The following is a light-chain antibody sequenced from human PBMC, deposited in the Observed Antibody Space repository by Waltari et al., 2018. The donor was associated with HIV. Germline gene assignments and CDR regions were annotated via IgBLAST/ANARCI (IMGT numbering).Light chain of an antibody. CDR1: QSVGDY. CDR3: QHRTNWPPFT. CDR2: DTS. Sequence: EIVLTQSPGTLSLSPGERATLSCRASQSVGDYLAWYQQKPGQAPRLLIYDTSNRATGIPGRFSGSRSGTDFTLTISSLEPEDFAVYYCQHRTNWPPFTFGPGTKVDIK. V-gene: IGKV3-11*01. J-gene: IGKJ3*01.